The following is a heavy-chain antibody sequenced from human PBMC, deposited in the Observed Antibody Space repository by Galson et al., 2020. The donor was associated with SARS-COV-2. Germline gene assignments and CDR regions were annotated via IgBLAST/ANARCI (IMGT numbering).Heavy chain of an antibody. CDR2: ISPSGGST. J-gene: IGHJ4*02. CDR1: GFTFSMYA. Sequence: GESLKISCGASGFTFSMYAMTWVRQPPGMGLEWVSTISPSGGSTFYVDSVKGRFTVSRENPKNTLSLQMDSLRPEDTAVYFCAKAPDCSGGSCSSPPDYWGRGTLVTVSS. CDR3: AKAPDCSGGSCSSPPDY. V-gene: IGHV3-23*01. D-gene: IGHD2-15*01.